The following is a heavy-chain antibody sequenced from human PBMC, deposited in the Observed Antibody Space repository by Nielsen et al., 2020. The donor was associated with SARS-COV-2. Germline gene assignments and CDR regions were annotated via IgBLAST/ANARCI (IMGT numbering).Heavy chain of an antibody. CDR2: ISWNSGNT. CDR3: ASSGIAAAGTSDAFDI. Sequence: VRQAPGKGLEWVSGISWNSGNTGYADSVKGRFTISRDNAKNSLYLQMNSLRAEDTALYYCASSGIAAAGTSDAFDIWGQGTMVTVSS. D-gene: IGHD6-13*01. V-gene: IGHV3-9*01. J-gene: IGHJ3*02.